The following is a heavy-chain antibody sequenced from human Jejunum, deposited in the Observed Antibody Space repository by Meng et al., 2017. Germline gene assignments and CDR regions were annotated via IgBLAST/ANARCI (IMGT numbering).Heavy chain of an antibody. CDR1: DRSSIGFY. V-gene: IGHV4-34*01. CDR2: IHPSGSN. CDR3: TRGTDRAKSGDY. J-gene: IGHJ4*02. D-gene: IGHD1-14*01. Sequence: QGQLRQGGAGLLKPSETLSLTCAVYDRSSIGFYLGWIRQPPGECLEGIGEIHPSGSNEYNPSLKSRLTISLDTSKNQFSLSLNSATAADTGIYYCTRGTDRAKSGDYWGQGTLVTVSS.